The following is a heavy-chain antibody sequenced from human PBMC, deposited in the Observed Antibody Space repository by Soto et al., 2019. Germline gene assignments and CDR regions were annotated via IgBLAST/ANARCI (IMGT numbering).Heavy chain of an antibody. V-gene: IGHV3-48*02. J-gene: IGHJ5*02. CDR2: ISFSSSTI. D-gene: IGHD3-3*01. CDR3: ARGVGYDFWSGPNWFDP. CDR1: GFTFSSYS. Sequence: GGSLRLSCAASGFTFSSYSMNWVRQAPGKGLEWVSYISFSSSTIYYADSVKGRFTISKDNAKNSLYLQMNGLRDEDTAVYYCARGVGYDFWSGPNWFDPWGQGTLVTVSS.